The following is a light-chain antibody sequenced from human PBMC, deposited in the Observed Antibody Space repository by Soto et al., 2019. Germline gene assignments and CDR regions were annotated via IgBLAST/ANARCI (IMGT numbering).Light chain of an antibody. J-gene: IGKJ2*01. CDR1: QSVGSN. Sequence: EIVMTQSPATLSVSPGERATLSCRASQSVGSNLAWFQQKPGQAPRLLIYGASTRATVIPARFSGSGSGTEFTLTISSLQSEDFAVYYCQQYNNWPPYTFGQGTKLEIK. V-gene: IGKV3-15*01. CDR3: QQYNNWPPYT. CDR2: GAS.